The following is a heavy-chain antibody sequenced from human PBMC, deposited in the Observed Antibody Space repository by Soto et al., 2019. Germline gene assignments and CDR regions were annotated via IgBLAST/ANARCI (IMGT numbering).Heavy chain of an antibody. V-gene: IGHV3-23*01. CDR1: GCPFSDYA. CDR2: ISGSGGST. Sequence: GGSLRLSWVASGCPFSDYAMAWVRQSPGKGLEWVSSISGSGGSTYYADSVKGRFTISRDNSKNTVFLQMNSLRAEDTAVYYCAKDHGMDVWGQGATVTV. CDR3: AKDHGMDV. J-gene: IGHJ6*02.